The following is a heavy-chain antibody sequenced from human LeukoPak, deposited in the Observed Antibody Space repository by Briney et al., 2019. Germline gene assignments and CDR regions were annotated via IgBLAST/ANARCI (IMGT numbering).Heavy chain of an antibody. CDR3: AKASVGPGTGVIVPDY. Sequence: PGGSLRLSCAASGFTISSNYMSWVRQAPGKGLEWVSVIYSGGSTYYADSVKGRFTISRDNSKNTLNLQMNSLRAEDTAVYYCAKASVGPGTGVIVPDYWGQGTLVTVSS. D-gene: IGHD3-16*02. V-gene: IGHV3-53*01. J-gene: IGHJ4*02. CDR1: GFTISSNY. CDR2: IYSGGST.